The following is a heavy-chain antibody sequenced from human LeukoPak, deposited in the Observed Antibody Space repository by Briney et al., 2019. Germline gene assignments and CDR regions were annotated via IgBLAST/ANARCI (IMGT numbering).Heavy chain of an antibody. V-gene: IGHV4-39*01. CDR2: IYYSGST. Sequence: ADPLSLTYTVSVGSILSSSYFWGWIRQPPGKGLQRIGSIYYSGSTYYNPSLKSQVTISVDTSKNQFSLNLSSVTAADTAVYYCARQGTVTFLYYFDYWGQGTLVTVSS. D-gene: IGHD4-11*01. CDR3: ARQGTVTFLYYFDY. CDR1: VGSILSSSYF. J-gene: IGHJ4*02.